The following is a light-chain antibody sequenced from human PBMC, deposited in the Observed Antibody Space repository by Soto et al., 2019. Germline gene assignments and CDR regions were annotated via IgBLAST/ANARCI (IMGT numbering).Light chain of an antibody. CDR2: EAS. V-gene: IGKV1-5*03. J-gene: IGKJ1*01. Sequence: DIQMTQSPSTLSVSVGDTATITCRASENISSWLAWYQQKPGQAPNLLIYEASTLESGVPSRFSGSGSGTDFTLTSSSQQADDVASYYQQQYYFLWTFGQGTKVEIK. CDR1: ENISSW. CDR3: QQYYFLWT.